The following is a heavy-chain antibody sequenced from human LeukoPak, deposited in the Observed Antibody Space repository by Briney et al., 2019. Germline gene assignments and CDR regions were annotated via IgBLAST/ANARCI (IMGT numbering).Heavy chain of an antibody. CDR3: ARTVWEAFDI. J-gene: IGHJ3*02. V-gene: IGHV4-34*01. CDR2: INHSGST. CDR1: GGSFSGYY. Sequence: SETLSLTCAVYGGSFSGYYWSWIRQPPGKGLEWIGEINHSGSTNYNPPLKSRVTISVDTSKNQFSLKLSSVTAADTAVYYCARTVWEAFDIWGQGTMVTVSS. D-gene: IGHD3-16*01.